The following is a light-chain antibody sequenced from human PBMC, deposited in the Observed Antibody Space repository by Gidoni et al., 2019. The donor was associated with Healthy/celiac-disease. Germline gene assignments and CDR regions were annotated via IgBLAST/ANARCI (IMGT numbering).Light chain of an antibody. V-gene: IGKV3-20*01. CDR3: QQYGSSLIT. CDR2: GAS. CDR1: QSVSSSY. Sequence: EIVLTQSPGTLSLSPGEIATLSCRASQSVSSSYLAWYQQKPGQAPRLLIYGASSRATGSPDRLSGSGSGTDFTLTISRLEPEDFAVYYCQQYGSSLITFGQGTRLEIK. J-gene: IGKJ5*01.